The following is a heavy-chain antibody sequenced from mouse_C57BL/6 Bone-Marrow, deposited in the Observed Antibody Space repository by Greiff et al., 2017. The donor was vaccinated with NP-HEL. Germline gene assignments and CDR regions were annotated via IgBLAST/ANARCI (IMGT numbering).Heavy chain of an antibody. CDR2: IDPSDSYT. CDR3: ARGDYYGSSYYFDY. V-gene: IGHV1-59*01. Sequence: QVQLQQPGAELVRPGTSVKLSCKASGYTFTSYWMHWVKQRPGLGLEWIGVIDPSDSYTNYNQKFKGKATLTVDTSSSTAYMQLSSLTSEDSAVYYCARGDYYGSSYYFDYWGQGTTLTVSS. D-gene: IGHD1-1*01. J-gene: IGHJ2*01. CDR1: GYTFTSYW.